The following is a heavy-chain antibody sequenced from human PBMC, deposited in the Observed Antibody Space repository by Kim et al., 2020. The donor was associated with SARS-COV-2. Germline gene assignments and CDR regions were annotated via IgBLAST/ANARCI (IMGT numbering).Heavy chain of an antibody. Sequence: GGSLRLSCTASGFTFGDYAMSWVRQAPGKGLEWVGFIRSKAYGGTTEYAASVKGRFTISRDDSKSIAYLQMNSLKTEDTAVYYCTRDAEGWGDGSWFGELLYADYYGMDVWGQGTTVTVSS. CDR2: IRSKAYGGTT. CDR3: TRDAEGWGDGSWFGELLYADYYGMDV. J-gene: IGHJ6*02. CDR1: GFTFGDYA. D-gene: IGHD3-10*01. V-gene: IGHV3-49*04.